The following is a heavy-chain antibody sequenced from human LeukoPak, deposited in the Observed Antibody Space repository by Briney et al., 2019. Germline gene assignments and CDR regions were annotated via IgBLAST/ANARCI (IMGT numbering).Heavy chain of an antibody. V-gene: IGHV1-2*02. J-gene: IGHJ3*02. CDR1: GYTFTGYY. CDR3: ARDSAVYDSSGYFLHAFDI. Sequence: ASVRVSCKASGYTFTGYYMHWVRQAPGQGLEWMGWINPNSGGTKCAQNFQGRVTMTRDTSISTAYMELSRLRSDDTAVYYCARDSAVYDSSGYFLHAFDIWGQGTLVTVSS. D-gene: IGHD3-22*01. CDR2: INPNSGGT.